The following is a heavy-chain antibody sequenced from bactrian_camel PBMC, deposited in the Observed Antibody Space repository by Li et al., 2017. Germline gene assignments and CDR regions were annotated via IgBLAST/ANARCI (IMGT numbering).Heavy chain of an antibody. CDR2: IDSAGST. J-gene: IGHJ4*01. CDR3: AAKSPISCLTRPRSKESNEYGI. V-gene: IGHV3S55*01. Sequence: HVQLVESGGGSVRAGESLRLSCVASGYTYATHCLAWFRQIAGAERERVAVIDSAGSTIYSDNVKDRFTISKGSKNTLYLQKNSLKPEDTAMYYCAAKSPISCLTRPRSKESNEYGIWGQGTQVTVS. CDR1: GYTYATHC. D-gene: IGHD6*01.